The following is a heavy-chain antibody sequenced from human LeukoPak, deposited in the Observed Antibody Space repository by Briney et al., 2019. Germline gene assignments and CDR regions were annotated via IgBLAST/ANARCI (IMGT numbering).Heavy chain of an antibody. V-gene: IGHV3-30*18. Sequence: GGSLRLSCAASGFTFSTSGMHWVRQAPGKGVEWMALISYDGNNKDYADSVKGRITISRDNSKNTLYLQMNSLRAEDTAVYYCAKYPSMVRLDYWGQGTLVTVSS. CDR3: AKYPSMVRLDY. CDR2: ISYDGNNK. J-gene: IGHJ4*02. CDR1: GFTFSTSG. D-gene: IGHD5-18*01.